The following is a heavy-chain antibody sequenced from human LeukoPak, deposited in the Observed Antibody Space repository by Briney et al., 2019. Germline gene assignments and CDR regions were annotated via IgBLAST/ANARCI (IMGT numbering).Heavy chain of an antibody. CDR2: IIPIFGTA. J-gene: IGHJ4*02. Sequence: ASVKVSFKASVGTFSSYAISWVRQAPGQGLEWMGGIIPIFGTASYAQKFQGRVTITADESTSTPYMELSSLRSEDTAVYYCATAAPGYYDILTGYYLGNYWGQGTLVTVSS. CDR1: VGTFSSYA. CDR3: ATAAPGYYDILTGYYLGNY. D-gene: IGHD3-9*01. V-gene: IGHV1-69*13.